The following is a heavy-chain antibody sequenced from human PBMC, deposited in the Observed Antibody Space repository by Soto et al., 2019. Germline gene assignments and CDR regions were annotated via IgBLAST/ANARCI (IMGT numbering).Heavy chain of an antibody. CDR2: VSPVLRNA. J-gene: IGHJ6*02. CDR1: GYTFTEYD. CDR3: ASLMSSGYYYGMDV. V-gene: IGHV1-69*10. Sequence: SVKVSCKTSGYTFTEYDINWVRQAPGQGLEYMGWVSPVLRNANYAQKFQGRVTITADTSTSTAYMELSSLTSEDTAVYYCASLMSSGYYYGMDVWG. D-gene: IGHD3-10*01.